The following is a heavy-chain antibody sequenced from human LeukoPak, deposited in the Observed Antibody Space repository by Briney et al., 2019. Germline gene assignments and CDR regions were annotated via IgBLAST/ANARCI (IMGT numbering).Heavy chain of an antibody. CDR3: ARDNYIVVVTAIPGQYYYYGMDV. CDR2: IYYSGST. Sequence: SETLSLTCTVSGGSISSGDYYWSWIRQPPGKGLEWIGYIYYSGSTYYNPSLKSRVTISVDTSKNQFSLKLSSVTAADTAVYYCARDNYIVVVTAIPGQYYYYGMDVWGQGTTVTVSS. D-gene: IGHD2-21*02. V-gene: IGHV4-30-4*01. J-gene: IGHJ6*02. CDR1: GGSISSGDYY.